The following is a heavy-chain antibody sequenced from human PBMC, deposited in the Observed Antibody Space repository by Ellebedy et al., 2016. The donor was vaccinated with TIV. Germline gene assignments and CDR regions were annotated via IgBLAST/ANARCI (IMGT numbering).Heavy chain of an antibody. CDR1: GFTFSTYA. Sequence: GESLKISCSASGFTFSTYAMHWVRQAPGKGLEYVSAITNDGDNIYYADSLKARFTISRDNSKNTLYLQMSSLRTEDTAVYYCVKDRGSVVRDFDYWGQGTLVTVSS. D-gene: IGHD2-21*01. V-gene: IGHV3-64D*09. J-gene: IGHJ4*02. CDR2: ITNDGDNI. CDR3: VKDRGSVVRDFDY.